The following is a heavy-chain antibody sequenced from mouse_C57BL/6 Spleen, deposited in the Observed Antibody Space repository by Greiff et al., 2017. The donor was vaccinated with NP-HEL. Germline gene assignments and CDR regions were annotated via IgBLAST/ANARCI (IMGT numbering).Heavy chain of an antibody. J-gene: IGHJ4*01. Sequence: EVMLVESGGGLVKPGGSLKLSCAASGFTFSSYTMSWVRQTPEKRLEWVATISGGGGNTYYPDSVKGRFTISRDNAKNTLYLQMSSLRSEDTALYYCARHYYGSPLDYWGQGTSVTVSS. D-gene: IGHD1-1*01. V-gene: IGHV5-9*01. CDR1: GFTFSSYT. CDR3: ARHYYGSPLDY. CDR2: ISGGGGNT.